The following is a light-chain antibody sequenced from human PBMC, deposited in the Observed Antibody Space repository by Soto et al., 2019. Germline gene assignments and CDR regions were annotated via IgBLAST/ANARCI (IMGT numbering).Light chain of an antibody. Sequence: EIVLTQSPGTLSLSPGERATLSCRASQSVSSSYLAWYQQKPGQAPRLLIYGASSRATGIPDRFSGSGSGTDFTXTISRLEPXXFAVYYCQQYGSSPTFGGGTKVEIK. V-gene: IGKV3-20*01. CDR2: GAS. CDR1: QSVSSSY. CDR3: QQYGSSPT. J-gene: IGKJ4*01.